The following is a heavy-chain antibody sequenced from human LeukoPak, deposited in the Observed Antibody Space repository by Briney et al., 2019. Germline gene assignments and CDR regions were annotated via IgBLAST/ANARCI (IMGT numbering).Heavy chain of an antibody. D-gene: IGHD3-3*01. CDR1: GFIFSSYS. J-gene: IGHJ4*02. Sequence: KPGGSLSLSCAASGFIFSSYSMNWVRQAPGKGLEWVSSISSSSYIYYADSVKGRFTISRDNAKNSLYLQMNSLRAEDTAVYYCAVRWGFLEWLEDYWGQGTLVTVSS. CDR2: ISSSSYI. CDR3: AVRWGFLEWLEDY. V-gene: IGHV3-21*01.